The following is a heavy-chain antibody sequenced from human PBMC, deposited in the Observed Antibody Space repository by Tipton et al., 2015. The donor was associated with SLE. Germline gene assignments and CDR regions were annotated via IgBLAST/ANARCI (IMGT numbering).Heavy chain of an antibody. D-gene: IGHD3-22*01. CDR1: GVSSSSYY. CDR3: ARDEYRYDTTGYHLLGHFDF. V-gene: IGHV4-59*12. J-gene: IGHJ4*02. CDR2: ISDSGRS. Sequence: TLSLTCIVSGVSSSSYYWSWVRQPPGKGLEWIGYISDSGRSGSNPSLKSRVTISVATSKDQVSLKVSSVTAADTAVYYCARDEYRYDTTGYHLLGHFDFWGQGTLVTVSS.